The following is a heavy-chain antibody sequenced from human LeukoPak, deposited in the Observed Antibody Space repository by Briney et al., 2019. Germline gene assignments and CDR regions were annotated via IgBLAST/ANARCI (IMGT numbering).Heavy chain of an antibody. CDR2: ISSLSGTI. Sequence: SGGSLRLSCAASGFTFSSYSMNWVRQAPGEGLEWVSYISSLSGTIYYADSVKGRFTISRDNSKNTLYLQMNSLRAEDTAVYYCAKVAYYEILKSWFDYWGQGTLVTVSS. CDR1: GFTFSSYS. V-gene: IGHV3-48*01. D-gene: IGHD3-9*01. J-gene: IGHJ4*02. CDR3: AKVAYYEILKSWFDY.